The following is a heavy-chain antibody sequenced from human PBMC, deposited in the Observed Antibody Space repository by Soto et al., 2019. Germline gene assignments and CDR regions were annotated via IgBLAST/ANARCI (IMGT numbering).Heavy chain of an antibody. CDR1: GYTFTSYG. CDR2: ISAFNGYT. J-gene: IGHJ4*02. Sequence: QVQLVQSGAEVKKPGASVKVSCKASGYTFTSYGISWVRQAPGQGLEWMGWISAFNGYTNYAQNLQGRVTMTAYTTTSTAYMELRSLRSDDPPVYYCAREHYHTLPQFNDYWGQGTLVTVSS. D-gene: IGHD3-3*01. V-gene: IGHV1-18*01. CDR3: AREHYHTLPQFNDY.